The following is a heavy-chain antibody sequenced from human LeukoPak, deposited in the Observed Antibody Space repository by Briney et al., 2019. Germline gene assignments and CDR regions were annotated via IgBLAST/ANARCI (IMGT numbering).Heavy chain of an antibody. D-gene: IGHD6-6*01. CDR2: IYYSGST. CDR3: ASRMYSSSSRLNFDY. Sequence: PSETLSLTCTVSGGSISSSSYYWGWIRHPPGKGLEWIGSIYYSGSTYYNPSLKSRVTISVDTSKNQFSLKLSSVTAADTAVYYCASRMYSSSSRLNFDYWGQGTLVTVSS. V-gene: IGHV4-39*01. CDR1: GGSISSSSYY. J-gene: IGHJ4*02.